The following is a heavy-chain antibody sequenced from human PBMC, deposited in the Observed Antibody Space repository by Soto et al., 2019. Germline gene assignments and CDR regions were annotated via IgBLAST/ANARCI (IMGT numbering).Heavy chain of an antibody. J-gene: IGHJ6*03. D-gene: IGHD5-12*01. V-gene: IGHV1-2*04. Sequence: QVQLVQSGAEVKEPGASVTVSCRASGDRFTDYYMHWVRQAPGQGLEWMGWINPNSGVTKYAQKFQGWVTMTRDTSIRTVYMQLSRLRSDDTAIYYCARESGGATATLDYYYFYMDVWGTGTTVTVSS. CDR3: ARESGGATATLDYYYFYMDV. CDR2: INPNSGVT. CDR1: GDRFTDYY.